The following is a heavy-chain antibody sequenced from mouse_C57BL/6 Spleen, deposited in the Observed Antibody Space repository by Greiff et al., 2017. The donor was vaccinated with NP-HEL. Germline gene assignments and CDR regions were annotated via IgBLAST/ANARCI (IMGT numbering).Heavy chain of an antibody. CDR1: GFNIKDYY. CDR3: TTGLRGYYFDD. Sequence: VQLQQSGAELVRPGASVKLSCTASGFNIKDYYMHWVKQRPEQGLEWIGRIDPEDGDSEYAPKFQGKATMTADTSSNTAYLQLSSLTSEDTAVYYCTTGLRGYYFDDWGQGTTLTVSS. D-gene: IGHD1-1*01. J-gene: IGHJ2*01. CDR2: IDPEDGDS. V-gene: IGHV14-1*01.